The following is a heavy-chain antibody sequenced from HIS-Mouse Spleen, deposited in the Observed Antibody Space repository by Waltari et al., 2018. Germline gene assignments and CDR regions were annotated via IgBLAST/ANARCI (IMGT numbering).Heavy chain of an antibody. CDR1: GFTFSSYS. V-gene: IGHV3-48*01. J-gene: IGHJ5*02. CDR2: IRSSSRTI. Sequence: EVQLVESGGGLVQPGGSLRLSCAASGFTFSSYSMNWVRQAPGEGLGWLSYIRSSSRTIYYADSVKGRFTISRDNAKNSLYLQMNSLRAEDTAVYYCARDLGNWFDPWGQGTLVTVSS. CDR3: ARDLGNWFDP.